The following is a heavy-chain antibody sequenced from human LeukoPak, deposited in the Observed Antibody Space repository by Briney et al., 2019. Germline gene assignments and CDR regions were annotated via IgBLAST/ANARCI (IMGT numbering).Heavy chain of an antibody. D-gene: IGHD2-15*01. CDR3: AGGYCSGGSCYWFDP. J-gene: IGHJ5*02. CDR2: IYPGDSDT. Sequence: GESLEISCKGSGYSFTSYWIGWVRPMPGKGLEWMGIIYPGDSDTRYSPSFQGQVTISADKSISTAYLQWSSLKASDTAMYYCAGGYCSGGSCYWFDPWGQGTLVTVSS. CDR1: GYSFTSYW. V-gene: IGHV5-51*03.